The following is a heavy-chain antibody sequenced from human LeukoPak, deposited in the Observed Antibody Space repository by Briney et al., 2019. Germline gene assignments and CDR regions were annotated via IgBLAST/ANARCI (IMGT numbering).Heavy chain of an antibody. Sequence: GESLQISCKASGYSFRSYWIGWVRQVPGKGLEWMVIIHPGDSDTRYSPSFQGQVTISADKSISTAYLQWSSLQASDTAIYYCARHNNWGFDYWGQGTLVTVSA. CDR3: ARHNNWGFDY. J-gene: IGHJ4*02. V-gene: IGHV5-51*01. CDR1: GYSFRSYW. CDR2: IHPGDSDT. D-gene: IGHD7-27*01.